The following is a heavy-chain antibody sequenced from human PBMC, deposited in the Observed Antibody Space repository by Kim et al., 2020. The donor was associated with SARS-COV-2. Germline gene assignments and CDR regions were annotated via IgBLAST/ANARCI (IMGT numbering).Heavy chain of an antibody. D-gene: IGHD3-22*01. Sequence: ASVKVSCKASGYTFTSYDINWVRQATGQGLEWMGWMNPNSGNTGYAQNFQGRVTMTRNTSISTAYMELSSLRSEDTAVYYCASLVTMIVVGADAFDIWGQGTMVTVSS. V-gene: IGHV1-8*01. J-gene: IGHJ3*02. CDR2: MNPNSGNT. CDR3: ASLVTMIVVGADAFDI. CDR1: GYTFTSYD.